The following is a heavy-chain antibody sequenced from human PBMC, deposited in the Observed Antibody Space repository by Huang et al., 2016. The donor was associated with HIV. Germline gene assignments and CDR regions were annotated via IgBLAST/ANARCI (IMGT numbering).Heavy chain of an antibody. CDR3: AKEFDILTGYYYSGSDY. V-gene: IGHV3-30*18. D-gene: IGHD3-9*01. J-gene: IGHJ4*02. Sequence: QVQLVESGGGVVQPGRSLSLSFVASGFTFSSFGMNWVRQAPGTGREGVAVISYDGTNKYYAGSVKGRFTSSRDNSKNTLYLQMNSLKPEDTAGYYCAKEFDILTGYYYSGSDYWGQGTLVTVSS. CDR1: GFTFSSFG. CDR2: ISYDGTNK.